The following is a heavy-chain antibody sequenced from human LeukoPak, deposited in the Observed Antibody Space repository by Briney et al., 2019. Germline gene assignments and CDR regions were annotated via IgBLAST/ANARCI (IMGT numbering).Heavy chain of an antibody. CDR1: GFTFRKYW. J-gene: IGHJ4*02. CDR3: ARDFHAVHFDS. D-gene: IGHD2-8*01. V-gene: IGHV3-74*03. Sequence: GGSLRLSCTASGFTFRKYWLHWVRQVSGKGLVCVARLRGDGTSAMYADSVKGRFTISRDNAKNTLFLQMNSLRVEDTAVYYCARDFHAVHFDSWGQGTLVAVSS. CDR2: LRGDGTSA.